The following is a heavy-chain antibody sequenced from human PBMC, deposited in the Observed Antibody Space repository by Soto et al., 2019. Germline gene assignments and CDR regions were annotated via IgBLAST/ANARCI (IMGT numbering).Heavy chain of an antibody. D-gene: IGHD3-22*01. CDR2: IIPIFGTA. J-gene: IGHJ3*02. CDR3: ARGRYYDSSGYYYGLNAFDI. CDR1: GGTFSSYA. Sequence: QVQLVQSGAEVKKPGSSVKVSCKASGGTFSSYAISWVRQAPGQGLEWMGGIIPIFGTANYAQKFQGRVTITADESTSTAYMELSSLRTEDTAVYYCARGRYYDSSGYYYGLNAFDIWGQGTMVTVSS. V-gene: IGHV1-69*12.